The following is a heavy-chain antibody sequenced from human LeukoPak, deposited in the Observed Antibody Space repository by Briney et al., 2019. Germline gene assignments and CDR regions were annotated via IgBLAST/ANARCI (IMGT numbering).Heavy chain of an antibody. CDR2: MNPNSGNT. J-gene: IGHJ6*02. CDR1: GYTFSSYD. CDR3: ARAPSPTSYGMDV. Sequence: VASVKVSCKASGYTFSSYDVNWVRQAIGQGLEWMGWMNPNSGNTGYAQEFQGRVTMTRNTSISTAYMEVSGLRSEDTAVYYCARAPSPTSYGMDVWGQGTTVTVSS. V-gene: IGHV1-8*01. D-gene: IGHD2-2*01.